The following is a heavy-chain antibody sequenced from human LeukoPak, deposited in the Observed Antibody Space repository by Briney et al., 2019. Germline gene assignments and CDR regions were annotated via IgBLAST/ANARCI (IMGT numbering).Heavy chain of an antibody. Sequence: AGSMSLSSAAAAFTFTSYSTHWVRQPPGKGLEWVAVISYDGINKYYGGTENGRFIICRDNSTNTLYMQMNSMRAEDTAVYYCARSYYGSGSSYYFDYWGQGTLVTVSS. CDR2: ISYDGINK. CDR3: ARSYYGSGSSYYFDY. D-gene: IGHD3-10*01. CDR1: AFTFTSYS. V-gene: IGHV3-30*08. J-gene: IGHJ4*02.